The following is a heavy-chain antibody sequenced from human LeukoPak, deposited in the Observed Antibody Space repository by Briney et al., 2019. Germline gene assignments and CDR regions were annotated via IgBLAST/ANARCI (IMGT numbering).Heavy chain of an antibody. CDR2: IYTSGST. CDR1: GGSISSGSYY. CDR3: ARDRMIFGVVRYFDY. D-gene: IGHD3-3*01. Sequence: SETLSLTCTVSGGSISSGSYYWSWIRQPAGKGLEWIGRIYTSGSTNYNPSLKSRVTISVDTSKNRFSLKLSSVTAADTAVYYCARDRMIFGVVRYFDYWGQGTLVTVSS. V-gene: IGHV4-61*02. J-gene: IGHJ4*02.